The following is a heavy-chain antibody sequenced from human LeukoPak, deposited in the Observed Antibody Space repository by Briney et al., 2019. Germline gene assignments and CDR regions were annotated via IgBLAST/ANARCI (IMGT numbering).Heavy chain of an antibody. CDR2: IGSRAYGGAT. D-gene: IGHD1-26*01. J-gene: IGHJ4*02. CDR1: EFTFSDYV. Sequence: GGSQRLSCATSEFTFSDYVLNWVRQAPGKGLEWVGFIGSRAYGGATEYAASVKGRFTISRDDSKSIAYLQMNSLKTEDTAVYYCTCRSGAFDYWGQGTLVTVSS. V-gene: IGHV3-49*04. CDR3: TCRSGAFDY.